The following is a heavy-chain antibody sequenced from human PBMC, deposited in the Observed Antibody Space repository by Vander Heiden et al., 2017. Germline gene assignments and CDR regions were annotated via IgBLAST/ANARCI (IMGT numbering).Heavy chain of an antibody. J-gene: IGHJ6*02. D-gene: IGHD3-3*01. Sequence: QVQLVQSGAEVKKPGSSVKVSCKASGGTFSSYAISWVRQAPGQGLEWMGGIIPIFGTANYAQKFQGRVTITADESTSTAYMELSSLRSEDTAVYYCAGSPNTIFGVANGYYYYGMDVWGQGTTVTVSS. CDR3: AGSPNTIFGVANGYYYYGMDV. CDR1: GGTFSSYA. CDR2: IIPIFGTA. V-gene: IGHV1-69*01.